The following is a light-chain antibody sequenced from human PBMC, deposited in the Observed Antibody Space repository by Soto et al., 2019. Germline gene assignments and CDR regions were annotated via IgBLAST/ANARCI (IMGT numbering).Light chain of an antibody. V-gene: IGLV2-18*02. Sequence: QSALTQLPSVSGSPGQSVAISCTGTSSDVGGYNRVSWYQQAPGKAPKLLIYDVSNRPSGGSTRFSDSKSGNTASLTISGLQAEDEADYYCTSYASGSAYVFGPGTKVTVL. J-gene: IGLJ1*01. CDR1: SSDVGGYNR. CDR3: TSYASGSAYV. CDR2: DVS.